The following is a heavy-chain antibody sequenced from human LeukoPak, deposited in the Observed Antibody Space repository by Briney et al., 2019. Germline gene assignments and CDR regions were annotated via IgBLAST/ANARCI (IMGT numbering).Heavy chain of an antibody. J-gene: IGHJ2*01. CDR2: ISSSGGTT. Sequence: GSLRLSCAASGFTFSSYAMTWVRQAPGNGLEWVSGISSSGGTTYHADSVKGRFTISRDNSKNTLYLQMNSLRAEDTAVYYCVRKASYYDSSEDGYFDLWGRGTLVTVSS. V-gene: IGHV3-23*01. CDR3: VRKASYYDSSEDGYFDL. D-gene: IGHD3-22*01. CDR1: GFTFSSYA.